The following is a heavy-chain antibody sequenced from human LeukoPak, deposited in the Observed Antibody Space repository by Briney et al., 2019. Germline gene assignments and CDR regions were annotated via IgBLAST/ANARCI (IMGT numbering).Heavy chain of an antibody. D-gene: IGHD6-6*01. CDR1: EFTFTDYG. CDR3: ARESIAARGAFDI. J-gene: IGHJ3*02. Sequence: GGSLRLSCATSEFTFTDYGMNWVRQAPGKGLEWVSYISNTAILYADSVKGRFTISRDNARNSLHLQMNSLRAEDTAVYYCARESIAARGAFDIWGQGTMVTVSS. V-gene: IGHV3-48*01. CDR2: ISNTAI.